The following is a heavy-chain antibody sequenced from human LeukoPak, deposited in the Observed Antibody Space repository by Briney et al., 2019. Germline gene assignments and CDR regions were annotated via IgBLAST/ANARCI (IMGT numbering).Heavy chain of an antibody. CDR1: GGSITSSSYY. CDR2: IYYSGRT. V-gene: IGHV4-39*01. J-gene: IGHJ6*03. Sequence: PSETLSLTCTVSGGSITSSSYYWGWIRQPPGKGLEWIGSIYYSGRTYYNPSLKSRVIISVDTSKKQFSLKLSSVTAADTAVYYCATTEEYYYSMDVWGKGTTVTVSS. CDR3: ATTEEYYYSMDV.